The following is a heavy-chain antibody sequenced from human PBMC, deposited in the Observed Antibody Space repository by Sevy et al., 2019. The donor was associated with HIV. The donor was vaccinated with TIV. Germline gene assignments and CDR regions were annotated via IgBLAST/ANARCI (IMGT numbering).Heavy chain of an antibody. V-gene: IGHV3-7*01. CDR2: IKQDGSVK. J-gene: IGHJ4*02. CDR1: GFTFSDYW. CDR3: AREGVCTSTSCNEDY. D-gene: IGHD2-2*01. Sequence: GGSLRLSCAASGFTFSDYWMCWVRQAPGKGLEWVANIKQDGSVKYYVESVKGRFTISRDNAKNSLYLQMNSLRAEDTAVYYCAREGVCTSTSCNEDYWGQGTLVTVSS.